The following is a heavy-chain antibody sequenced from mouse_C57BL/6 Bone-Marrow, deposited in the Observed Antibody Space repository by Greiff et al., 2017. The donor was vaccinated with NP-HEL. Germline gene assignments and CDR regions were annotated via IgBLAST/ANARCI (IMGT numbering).Heavy chain of an antibody. J-gene: IGHJ4*01. CDR1: GFTFSSYG. CDR3: ARQDRGGWTS. D-gene: IGHD2-3*01. V-gene: IGHV5-6*01. CDR2: ISSGGSYT. Sequence: VQLVESGGDLVKPGGSLKLSCAASGFTFSSYGMSWVRQTPDKRLEWVATISSGGSYTYYPDSVKGRFTSSRDNAKNTLYLQMSSLKSEDTAMYYCARQDRGGWTSWGQGTSVTVSS.